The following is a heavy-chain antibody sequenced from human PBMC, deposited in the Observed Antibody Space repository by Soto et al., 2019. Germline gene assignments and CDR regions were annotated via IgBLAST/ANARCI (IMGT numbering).Heavy chain of an antibody. CDR1: GGSISSSSYY. D-gene: IGHD1-26*01. CDR3: ANPLGGSYRDDAFDI. J-gene: IGHJ3*02. V-gene: IGHV4-39*01. Sequence: QLQLQESGPGLVKPSETLSLTCTVSGGSISSSSYYWGWIRQPPGKGLEWIGSIYYSGSTYYNPSLKSRVTIPVDTSKNQFSLQLSPVTAADTAVYYCANPLGGSYRDDAFDIWGQGTLVTVSS. CDR2: IYYSGST.